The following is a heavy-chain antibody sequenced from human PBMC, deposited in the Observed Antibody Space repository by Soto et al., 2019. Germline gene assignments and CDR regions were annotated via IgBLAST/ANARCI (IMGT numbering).Heavy chain of an antibody. V-gene: IGHV5-10-1*01. CDR3: ARQAQHDY. CDR1: GYSSRDSC. CDR2: IDPSDSST. J-gene: IGHJ4*01. Sequence: GESLKISCRSSGYSSRDSCSRQMRQMPGRGPVTMGKIDPSDSSTKYNPSFQGHVTISVDKSINTVSLQWTTLRASATAMYYCARQAQHDYWGHGTQITVSS.